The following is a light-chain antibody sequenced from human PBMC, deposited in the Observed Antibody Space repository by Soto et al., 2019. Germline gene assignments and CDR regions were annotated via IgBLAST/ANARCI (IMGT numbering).Light chain of an antibody. J-gene: IGKJ5*01. CDR1: QGISSY. CDR3: QQPNSYPIT. CDR2: DAS. Sequence: IQFTHSPSSLSASVGDRVTITCRSSQGISSYLAWYQQKPGKAPKLLIYDASTLQSGVPSRFSGSGSGTDFTLTISSLQPEDFATYYCQQPNSYPITLGQGTRLEIK. V-gene: IGKV1-9*01.